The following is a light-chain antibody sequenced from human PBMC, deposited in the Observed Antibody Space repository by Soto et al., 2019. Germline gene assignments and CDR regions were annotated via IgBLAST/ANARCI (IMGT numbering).Light chain of an antibody. Sequence: DIQMTQSPSTLSASVGDRVTITCRASQSISSWLAWYQQKPGKAPKLLIYDASSLESGVPSRFSGSGSGTEFTLTISSLQPDDFAVYYCQQYETFSGTFGPGTKVDI. CDR2: DAS. V-gene: IGKV1-5*01. J-gene: IGKJ1*01. CDR1: QSISSW. CDR3: QQYETFSGT.